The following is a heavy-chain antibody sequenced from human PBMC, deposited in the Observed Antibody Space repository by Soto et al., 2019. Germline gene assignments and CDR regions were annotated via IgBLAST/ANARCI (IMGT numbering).Heavy chain of an antibody. V-gene: IGHV4-4*02. Sequence: SETLSLTCAVSGGSISSSNWWSWVRQPPGKGLEWIGEIYHSGSTNYNPSLKSRVTISVDKSKNQFSLKLSSVTAADTAVYYCARRTIMITFGGVIVTQNWFDPWGQGTLVTVS. CDR1: GGSISSSNW. D-gene: IGHD3-16*02. CDR3: ARRTIMITFGGVIVTQNWFDP. CDR2: IYHSGST. J-gene: IGHJ5*02.